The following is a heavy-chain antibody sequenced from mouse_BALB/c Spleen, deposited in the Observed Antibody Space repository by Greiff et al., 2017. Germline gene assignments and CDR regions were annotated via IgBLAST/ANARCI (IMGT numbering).Heavy chain of an antibody. CDR1: GFNIKDYY. CDR3: NARWLRAY. V-gene: IGHV14-4*02. J-gene: IGHJ3*01. CDR2: IDPENGDT. Sequence: EVKLMESGAELVRSGASVKLSCTASGFNIKDYYMHWVKQRPEQGLEWIGWIDPENGDTEYAPKFQGKATMTADTSSNTAYLQLSSLTSEDTAVYYCNARWLRAYWGQGTLVTVSA. D-gene: IGHD2-2*01.